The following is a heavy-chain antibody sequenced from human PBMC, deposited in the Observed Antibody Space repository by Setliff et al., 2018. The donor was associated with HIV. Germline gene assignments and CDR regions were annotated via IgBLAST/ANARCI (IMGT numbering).Heavy chain of an antibody. CDR1: GDSVSSKSAA. D-gene: IGHD1-26*01. CDR2: TYYRSKWNS. J-gene: IGHJ6*03. Sequence: SQTLSLTCAISGDSVSSKSAAWNWLRQSPSRGLEWLGRTYYRSKWNSDYAPSVKSRVTINPDTSKNKFSLQLNSVTPEDTAVYYCARVGVGAGRYYYYYMDVWGKGTTVTVSS. CDR3: ARVGVGAGRYYYYYMDV. V-gene: IGHV6-1*01.